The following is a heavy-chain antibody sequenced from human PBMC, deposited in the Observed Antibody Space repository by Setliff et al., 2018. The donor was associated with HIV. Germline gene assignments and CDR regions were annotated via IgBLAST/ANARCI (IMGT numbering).Heavy chain of an antibody. Sequence: ESGPTLVNPPPTLTLTCSLSGFSLNTSGVSVGWIRQPPGKDLEWLEVIYWDDDKRFSPALKSRLTITKDTSRNQVVLTMINMHPVDTATYYCARRSYGDVFDYWGQGTLVTVSS. D-gene: IGHD5-18*01. CDR2: IYWDDDK. V-gene: IGHV2-5*02. CDR1: GFSLNTSGVS. J-gene: IGHJ4*02. CDR3: ARRSYGDVFDY.